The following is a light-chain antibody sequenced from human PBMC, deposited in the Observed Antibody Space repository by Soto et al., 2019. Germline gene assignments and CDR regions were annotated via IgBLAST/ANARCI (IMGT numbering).Light chain of an antibody. V-gene: IGKV1-27*01. CDR3: QKYNSAPLT. CDR1: QGIRNY. CDR2: AAS. Sequence: DIQMTQSPSSLSASVGDRVTITCRASQGIRNYLAWYQQKPGKVPKLLMYAASTLQSGVPSRFSGSGSGTDFTLTITGLQPEDVAVYYCQKYNSAPLTFGGGTKVEIK. J-gene: IGKJ4*01.